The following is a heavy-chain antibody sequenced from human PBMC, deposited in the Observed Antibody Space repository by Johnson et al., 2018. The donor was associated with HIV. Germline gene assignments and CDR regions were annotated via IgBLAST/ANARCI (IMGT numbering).Heavy chain of an antibody. J-gene: IGHJ3*02. CDR2: IQTDGSRT. D-gene: IGHD1-26*01. Sequence: VQLVESGGGLVQPGGSLRLSCATSGFIFTNYWMHWVRQAPGKGLVWVSRIQTDGSRTNYADSVKGRFTISRDNAKNTLYLRMNSLRAEDTAVYYCARELGSDAFDIWGQGTTVTVSS. CDR3: ARELGSDAFDI. CDR1: GFIFTNYW. V-gene: IGHV3-74*01.